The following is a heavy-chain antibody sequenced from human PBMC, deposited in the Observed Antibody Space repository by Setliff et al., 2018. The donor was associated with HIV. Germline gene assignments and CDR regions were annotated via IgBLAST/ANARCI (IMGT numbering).Heavy chain of an antibody. D-gene: IGHD6-13*01. CDR1: GGSISSSSYY. Sequence: SETLSLTCTVSGGSISSSSYYWGWIRQPPGKGLEWIGSIYYSGSTYYNPSLKSRVTISVDTSKNQFSLKLSTVTAADTAVYYCARRGGASSSWYDWYFDLWGRGTLVTVSS. CDR2: IYYSGST. V-gene: IGHV4-39*01. J-gene: IGHJ2*01. CDR3: ARRGGASSSWYDWYFDL.